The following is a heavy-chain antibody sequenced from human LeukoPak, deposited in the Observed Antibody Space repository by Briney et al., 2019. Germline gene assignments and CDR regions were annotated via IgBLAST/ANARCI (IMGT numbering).Heavy chain of an antibody. J-gene: IGHJ5*02. V-gene: IGHV3-66*01. CDR3: VRGGDSSGYYYGDA. Sequence: GGSLRLSCAGSGFSVNRNYMNWVRQPPGKGLEWVSVIFSGDATDYADSVKGRFTISRDIAKNTLYLQMNSLRAEDTAVYYCVRGGDSSGYYYGDAWGLGTLVTVSS. CDR2: IFSGDAT. CDR1: GFSVNRNY. D-gene: IGHD3-22*01.